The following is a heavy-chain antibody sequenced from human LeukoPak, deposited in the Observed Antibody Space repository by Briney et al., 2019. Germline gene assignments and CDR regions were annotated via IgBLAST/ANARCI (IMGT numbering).Heavy chain of an antibody. Sequence: SETLSLTCTVSGGSISSSSYYWGWIRQPPGKGLEWIGSIYYSGSTYYNPSLKSRVTISVDTSKNQFSLKLSSVTAADTAVYYCAKIRDFHFDYWGQGTLVTVSS. CDR2: IYYSGST. CDR1: GGSISSSSYY. D-gene: IGHD3-9*01. J-gene: IGHJ4*02. CDR3: AKIRDFHFDY. V-gene: IGHV4-39*01.